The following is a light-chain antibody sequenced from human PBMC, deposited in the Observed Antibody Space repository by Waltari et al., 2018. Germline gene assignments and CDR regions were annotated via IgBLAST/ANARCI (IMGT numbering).Light chain of an antibody. Sequence: DIVMTQSPDSLAVSLGERATINCKSSQSALYSSNNKHSVAWYQQKPGQPPKFLIHWASTRESGVPDRFSGSGSGTDFTLTISSLQAEDVAVYYCQQFYSTPLTFGGGTKVEIK. CDR1: QSALYSSNNKHS. V-gene: IGKV4-1*01. CDR3: QQFYSTPLT. J-gene: IGKJ4*01. CDR2: WAS.